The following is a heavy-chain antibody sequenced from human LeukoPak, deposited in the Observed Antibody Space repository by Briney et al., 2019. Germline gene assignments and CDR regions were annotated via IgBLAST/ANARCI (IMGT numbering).Heavy chain of an antibody. J-gene: IGHJ4*02. Sequence: TGGSLRLSCAASGFTFSSYGMHWVRQAPGKGLEWVAFIRYDGSNKYYADSVKGRFTISRDNSKNTLYLQMNSLRAEDTAVYYCAPAIGMRGIPFDYWGQGTLVTVSS. D-gene: IGHD1-26*01. CDR2: IRYDGSNK. CDR1: GFTFSSYG. CDR3: APAIGMRGIPFDY. V-gene: IGHV3-30*02.